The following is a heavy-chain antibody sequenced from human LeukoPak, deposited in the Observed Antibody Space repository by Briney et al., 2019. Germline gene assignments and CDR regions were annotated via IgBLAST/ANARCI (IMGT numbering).Heavy chain of an antibody. CDR3: ARDATGYSSSWAFFDY. J-gene: IGHJ4*02. CDR2: INPSGGST. D-gene: IGHD6-13*01. CDR1: GYTFTSYY. V-gene: IGHV1-46*01. Sequence: ASVKVSCKASGYTFTSYYMHWVRQAPGQGLERMGIINPSGGSTSYAQKFQGRVTMTRDTSTSTVYMELSSLRSEDTAVYYCARDATGYSSSWAFFDYWGQGTLVTVSS.